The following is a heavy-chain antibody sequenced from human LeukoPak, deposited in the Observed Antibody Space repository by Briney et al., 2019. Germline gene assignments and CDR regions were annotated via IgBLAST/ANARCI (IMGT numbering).Heavy chain of an antibody. Sequence: PGESLKISCKGSGYSFTSYWIGWVRQMPGKGLEWMGIIYPGDSDTRYSPSFQGQVTISADKSISTAYLQWSSLKASDTAMYYCARRKYDDILTGSNWFDPWGQGTLVAVSS. CDR2: IYPGDSDT. CDR1: GYSFTSYW. D-gene: IGHD3-9*01. V-gene: IGHV5-51*01. J-gene: IGHJ5*02. CDR3: ARRKYDDILTGSNWFDP.